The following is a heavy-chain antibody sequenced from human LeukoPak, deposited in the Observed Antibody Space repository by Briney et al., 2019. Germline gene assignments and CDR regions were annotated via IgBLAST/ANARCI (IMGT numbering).Heavy chain of an antibody. CDR1: GFTFNRCW. J-gene: IGHJ4*02. CDR2: VDGGGGGT. Sequence: GGSLRLSCVVSGFTFNRCWMNWVRQAPGRGLEWVSSVDGGGGGTYYADSVKGRFTISRDNSKDTLYLQMNGLRAEDTAVYFCAKQSAGSAAWYSLHYDFWGQGTLVTVSS. V-gene: IGHV3-23*01. D-gene: IGHD6-13*01. CDR3: AKQSAGSAAWYSLHYDF.